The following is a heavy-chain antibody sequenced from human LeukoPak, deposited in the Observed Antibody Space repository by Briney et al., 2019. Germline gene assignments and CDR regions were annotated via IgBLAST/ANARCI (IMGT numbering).Heavy chain of an antibody. Sequence: SETLSLTCAVYGGSFSGYYWSWIRQPPGKGLEWIGEINHSGSTNYNPSLKSRVTISVDTSKNQFSLKLSSVTAADTAVYYCARERDFDYWGQGTLVTVSS. CDR1: GGSFSGYY. V-gene: IGHV4-34*01. CDR2: INHSGST. J-gene: IGHJ4*02. CDR3: ARERDFDY.